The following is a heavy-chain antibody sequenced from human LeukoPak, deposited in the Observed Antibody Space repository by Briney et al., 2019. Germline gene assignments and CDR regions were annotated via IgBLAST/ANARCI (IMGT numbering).Heavy chain of an antibody. Sequence: ASVKVSCKASGGTFSGYAISWVRQAPGQGLEWMGGIIPIFGTANYAQKFQGRVTITADESTSTAYMELSSLRSEDTAAYYCARGFVSGYYDKYYFDYWGQGTLVTVSS. V-gene: IGHV1-69*13. D-gene: IGHD3-3*01. CDR3: ARGFVSGYYDKYYFDY. CDR2: IIPIFGTA. J-gene: IGHJ4*02. CDR1: GGTFSGYA.